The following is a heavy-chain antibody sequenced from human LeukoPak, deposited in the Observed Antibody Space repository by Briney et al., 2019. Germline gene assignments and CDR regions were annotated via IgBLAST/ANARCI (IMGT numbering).Heavy chain of an antibody. CDR1: RLTFGSSW. V-gene: IGHV3-7*01. Sequence: GGSLRLSCAASRLTFGSSWMTWVRQTPDKGLEWVANIKHDGSAEYYVDSVRGRFPISRDNAKNSVYLQMNSLRAEDTAAYYCARDRGPNCLDYWGQGTLVTVSS. D-gene: IGHD1-1*01. CDR2: IKHDGSAE. J-gene: IGHJ4*02. CDR3: ARDRGPNCLDY.